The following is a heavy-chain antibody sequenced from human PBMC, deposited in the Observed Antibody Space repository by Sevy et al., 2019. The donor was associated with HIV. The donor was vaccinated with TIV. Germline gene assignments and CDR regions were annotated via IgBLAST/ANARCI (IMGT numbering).Heavy chain of an antibody. CDR1: GFTFSSYA. Sequence: GGSLRLSCAASGFTFSSYAMSWVRQAPGKGLEWVSAISGSGGSTYYADSVKGRFTISRDNSKNTLYLQMNSLSAEDTAVYYCAKEGTTMVRGVIIKPDNWFDPWGQGTLVTVSS. CDR3: AKEGTTMVRGVIIKPDNWFDP. J-gene: IGHJ5*02. D-gene: IGHD3-10*01. CDR2: ISGSGGST. V-gene: IGHV3-23*01.